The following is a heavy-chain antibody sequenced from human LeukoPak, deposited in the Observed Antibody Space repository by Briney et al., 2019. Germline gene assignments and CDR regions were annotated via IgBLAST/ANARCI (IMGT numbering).Heavy chain of an antibody. CDR1: GFTFSSHW. D-gene: IGHD6-19*01. Sequence: PGGSLRLSCAASGFTFSSHWMSWVRQAPGKGLEWVANIKQNGSEETYVDSVKGRFIISRDNAKNSLYLEMNSLRAEDTAVYYCARVDVGSGSVFYYFDYWGQGTLVTVSS. J-gene: IGHJ4*02. V-gene: IGHV3-7*01. CDR2: IKQNGSEE. CDR3: ARVDVGSGSVFYYFDY.